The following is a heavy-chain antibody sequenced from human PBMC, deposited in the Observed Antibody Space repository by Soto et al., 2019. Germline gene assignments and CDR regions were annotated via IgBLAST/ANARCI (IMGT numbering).Heavy chain of an antibody. CDR1: GYTFNAYY. CDR2: LNPNTGAT. CDR3: ARDYNIRTSYSGSWPVDY. D-gene: IGHD1-26*01. Sequence: QVQLVQSGAEVRKPGASVSVSCKASGYTFNAYYIHWVRQAPGQGLEWMGWLNPNTGATHYAQKFHGRVTMTSDTSINTAYMELSSMSSDDTAVYYCARDYNIRTSYSGSWPVDYWGQGTRVTVSS. V-gene: IGHV1-2*02. J-gene: IGHJ4*02.